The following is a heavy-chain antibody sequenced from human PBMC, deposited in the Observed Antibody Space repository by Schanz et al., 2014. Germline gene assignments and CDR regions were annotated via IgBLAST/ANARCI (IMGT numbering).Heavy chain of an antibody. D-gene: IGHD4-17*01. V-gene: IGHV1-8*01. CDR1: GYTFTSYD. CDR2: MNSKTGNT. J-gene: IGHJ6*03. Sequence: QVQLVQSGAEVKKPGASVKVSCKASGYTFTSYDINWVRQATGQGLEWMGWMNSKTGNTGYAQRFQGRVTMTRNTSITTAYLELSSLRSEDTAVYYCARAPVTVGTYHYYMDVWGKGTTVTVSS. CDR3: ARAPVTVGTYHYYMDV.